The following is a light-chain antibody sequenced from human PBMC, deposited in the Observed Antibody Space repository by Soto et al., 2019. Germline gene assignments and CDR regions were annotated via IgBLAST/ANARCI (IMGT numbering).Light chain of an antibody. CDR3: QQYDNLGPALT. CDR2: DAS. J-gene: IGKJ4*01. Sequence: DIQMTQSPSSLSASVGDRVTITCQASQDISNYLNWYQQKPGKAPKLLIYDASNLETGVPSRFSGSGSGTDFTFTISSLQPEDIATSYCQQYDNLGPALTLGGGTKVDI. CDR1: QDISNY. V-gene: IGKV1-33*01.